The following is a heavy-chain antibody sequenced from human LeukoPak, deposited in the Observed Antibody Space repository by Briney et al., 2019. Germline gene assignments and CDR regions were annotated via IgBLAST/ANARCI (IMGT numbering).Heavy chain of an antibody. Sequence: ASVKVSCKASGYTFTGYYIHWVRQAPGQGLQWMGWINPNSGFAHYPQNFQGRVTMTRDTSISTAYMELSRLRSDDTAVYYCARDAYSGSYQYYYYYYYMDVWGKGTTVTVSS. D-gene: IGHD1-26*01. J-gene: IGHJ6*03. CDR3: ARDAYSGSYQYYYYYYYMDV. CDR2: INPNSGFA. CDR1: GYTFTGYY. V-gene: IGHV1-2*02.